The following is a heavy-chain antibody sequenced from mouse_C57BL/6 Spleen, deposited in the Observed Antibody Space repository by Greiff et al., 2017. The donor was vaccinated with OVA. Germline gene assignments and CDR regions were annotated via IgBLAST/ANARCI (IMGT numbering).Heavy chain of an antibody. CDR1: GFSLTSYA. V-gene: IGHV2-9-1*01. J-gene: IGHJ2*01. Sequence: QVQLKESGPGLVAPSQSLSITCTVSGFSLTSYAIRWVRQPPGKGLEWLGVIWTGGGTNYNSALNSRLSISKDNSKSQVFLKMNSMQTDDTARYYCARISHYYGSLYYFDYWGQGTTLTVSS. D-gene: IGHD1-1*01. CDR2: IWTGGGT. CDR3: ARISHYYGSLYYFDY.